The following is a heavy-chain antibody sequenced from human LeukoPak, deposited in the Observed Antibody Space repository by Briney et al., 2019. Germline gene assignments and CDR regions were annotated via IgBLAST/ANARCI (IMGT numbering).Heavy chain of an antibody. CDR3: ARLAYYDNSGSSRPFDI. CDR1: GFSLSTSGVG. D-gene: IGHD3-22*01. J-gene: IGHJ3*02. CDR2: IYWDDDK. Sequence: SGPTLVNPTQTLTLTCTFSGFSLSTSGVGVGWIRQPPGKALEWLALIYWDDDKRYRPSLKSRLTITKDTSKKQVVLTVTNLDPVDTATYYCARLAYYDNSGSSRPFDIWGQGTRVTVSS. V-gene: IGHV2-5*02.